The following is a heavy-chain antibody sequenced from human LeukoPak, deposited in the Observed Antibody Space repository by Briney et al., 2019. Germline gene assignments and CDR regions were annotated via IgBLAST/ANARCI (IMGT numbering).Heavy chain of an antibody. D-gene: IGHD3-10*01. Sequence: ASVKVSCKASGYTFTSYAMHWVRQAPGQRLERMGWINAGNGNTKYSQKFQGRVTITRDTSASTAYMELSSLRSEDTAVYYCARDGLYGSGSYPLDYWGQGTLVTVSS. CDR3: ARDGLYGSGSYPLDY. CDR2: INAGNGNT. CDR1: GYTFTSYA. J-gene: IGHJ4*02. V-gene: IGHV1-3*01.